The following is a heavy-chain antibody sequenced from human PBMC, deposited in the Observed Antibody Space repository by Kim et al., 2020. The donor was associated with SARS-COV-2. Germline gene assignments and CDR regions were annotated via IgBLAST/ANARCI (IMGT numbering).Heavy chain of an antibody. CDR2: T. D-gene: IGHD6-19*01. J-gene: IGHJ4*02. CDR3: ARVGQWLVFDY. Sequence: TNYNPSLKSRVTISVDTSKNQFSLKLSSVTAADTAVYYCARVGQWLVFDYWGQGTLVTVSS. V-gene: IGHV4-59*01.